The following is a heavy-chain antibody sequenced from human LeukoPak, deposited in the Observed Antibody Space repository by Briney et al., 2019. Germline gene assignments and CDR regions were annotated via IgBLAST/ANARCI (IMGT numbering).Heavy chain of an antibody. CDR1: GDSISSSLYY. CDR3: ARQGDSRGYSTLDY. CDR2: IYYSETT. Sequence: SETLSLTCTVSGDSISSSLYYWGWIRQPPGRGLEWIGTIYYSETTYYNPSFKSRVTISVDTSKNQFALKLSSVTAADTAVYYCARQGDSRGYSTLDYWGQGTLVTVSS. D-gene: IGHD3-22*01. V-gene: IGHV4-39*01. J-gene: IGHJ4*02.